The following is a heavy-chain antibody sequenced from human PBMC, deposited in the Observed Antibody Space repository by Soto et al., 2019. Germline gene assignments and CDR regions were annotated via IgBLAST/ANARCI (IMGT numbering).Heavy chain of an antibody. CDR3: ARARYFDWYGGYGYYFDY. D-gene: IGHD3-9*01. V-gene: IGHV3-11*01. J-gene: IGHJ4*02. CDR1: GFTFSDYY. CDR2: ISSSGSTI. Sequence: QVQLVEPGGGLVKPGGSLRLSCAASGFTFSDYYMSWIRQAPGKGLEWVSYISSSGSTIKYADSVKGRFTISRDNAKNSQYLQMNSLRAEDTAVYYCARARYFDWYGGYGYYFDYWGQGTLVTVSS.